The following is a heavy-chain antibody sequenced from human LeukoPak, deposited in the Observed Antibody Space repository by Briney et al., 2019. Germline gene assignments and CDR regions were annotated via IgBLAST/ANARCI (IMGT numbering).Heavy chain of an antibody. J-gene: IGHJ4*02. Sequence: ASVKVSCKASGYTFTSYYMHWVRQAPGQGLEWMGWINTNTGNPTYAQGFTGRFVFSLDTSVSTAYLQISSLKAEDTAVYYCARDQGRSSSWDLDYWGQGTLVTVSS. D-gene: IGHD6-13*01. V-gene: IGHV7-4-1*02. CDR3: ARDQGRSSSWDLDY. CDR2: INTNTGNP. CDR1: GYTFTSYY.